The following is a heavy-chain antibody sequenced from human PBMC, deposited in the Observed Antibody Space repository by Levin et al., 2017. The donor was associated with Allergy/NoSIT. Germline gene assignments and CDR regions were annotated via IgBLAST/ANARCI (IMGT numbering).Heavy chain of an antibody. J-gene: IGHJ6*02. V-gene: IGHV3-74*01. CDR1: GFTFSSYW. CDR2: INSDGSST. CDR3: AREDIVVVPAAIAPLRYYYYGMDV. Sequence: GGSLRLSCAASGFTFSSYWMHWVRQAPGKGLVWVSRINSDGSSTSYADSVKGRFTISRDNAKNTLYLQMNSLRAEDTAVYYCAREDIVVVPAAIAPLRYYYYGMDVWGQGTTVTVSS. D-gene: IGHD2-2*02.